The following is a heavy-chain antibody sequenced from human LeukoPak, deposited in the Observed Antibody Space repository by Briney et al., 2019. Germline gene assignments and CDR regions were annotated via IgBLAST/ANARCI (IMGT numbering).Heavy chain of an antibody. CDR3: ASLPRYDSSGYYYEDYFDY. J-gene: IGHJ4*02. CDR2: ISSSGSTI. D-gene: IGHD3-22*01. CDR1: GFTFRSYE. Sequence: GGSLRLSCAASGFTFRSYEMNWVRQAPGKGLEWVSYISSSGSTIYYADSVKGRFTISRDNAKNSLYLQMNSLRAEDTAVYYCASLPRYDSSGYYYEDYFDYWGQGTLVTVSS. V-gene: IGHV3-48*03.